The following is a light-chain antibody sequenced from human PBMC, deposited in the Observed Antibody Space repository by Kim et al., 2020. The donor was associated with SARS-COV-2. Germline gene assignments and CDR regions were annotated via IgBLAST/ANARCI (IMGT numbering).Light chain of an antibody. Sequence: SSELTQDPAVSVALGQTVRTTCQGDSLRSYYATLSPPRPGQAPMLVIYGKNNRPPAIPDRFSGSSSGTTASLAITRAQAEDEADNYCGSRDPNHNLIFGG. CDR1: SLRSYY. CDR2: GKN. J-gene: IGLJ2*01. V-gene: IGLV3-19*01. CDR3: GSRDPNHNLI.